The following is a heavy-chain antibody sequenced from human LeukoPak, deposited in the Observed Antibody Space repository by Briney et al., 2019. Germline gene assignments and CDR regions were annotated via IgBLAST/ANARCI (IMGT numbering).Heavy chain of an antibody. D-gene: IGHD3-22*01. Sequence: GRSLRLSCAASGFTFSSYGMNWVRRAPGKGLEWVAVISYDGSDKHYADSVKGRFTVSRDNSKNTLYLQMNSLSRDDTAVYYCVGVGGYDSSGFLDYWGQGTLVTVSS. J-gene: IGHJ4*02. V-gene: IGHV3-30*03. CDR2: ISYDGSDK. CDR3: VGVGGYDSSGFLDY. CDR1: GFTFSSYG.